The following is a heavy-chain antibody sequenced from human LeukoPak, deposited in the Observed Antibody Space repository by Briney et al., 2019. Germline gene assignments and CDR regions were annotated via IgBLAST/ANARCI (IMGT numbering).Heavy chain of an antibody. CDR1: GFNFSIYS. CDR2: ITRSSTTI. D-gene: IGHD1-26*01. V-gene: IGHV3-48*04. Sequence: GGSLRLSCAASGFNFSIYSMNWVRQAPGKGLEWVSYITRSSTTIYYADSVKGRFTISRDNAKNSLYLQINSLRADDTAVYYCARSHQRVGIEDYWGQGTLVTVSS. J-gene: IGHJ4*02. CDR3: ARSHQRVGIEDY.